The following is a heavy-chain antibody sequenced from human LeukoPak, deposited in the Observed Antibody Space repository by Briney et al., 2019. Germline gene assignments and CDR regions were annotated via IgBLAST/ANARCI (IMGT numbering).Heavy chain of an antibody. CDR2: IYYSGST. Sequence: SETLSLTCTVSGGSISSYYWSWIRQPPGKGLEWIGYIYYSGSTNYNPSLKSRVTISVDTSKNQFSLKLSSVTAADTAVYYCARGDSSSWYGYYFDYWGQGTLVTVSS. CDR3: ARGDSSSWYGYYFDY. D-gene: IGHD6-13*01. J-gene: IGHJ4*02. V-gene: IGHV4-59*01. CDR1: GGSISSYY.